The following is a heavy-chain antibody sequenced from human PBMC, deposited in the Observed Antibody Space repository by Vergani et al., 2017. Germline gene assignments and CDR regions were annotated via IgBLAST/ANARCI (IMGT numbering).Heavy chain of an antibody. CDR1: AFSFTNTW. J-gene: IGHJ4*02. CDR3: TTDVGPTWGSFLDH. D-gene: IGHD1-26*01. V-gene: IGHV3-15*01. Sequence: EVQLVESGGGLVKPGGSLRLSCAASAFSFTNTWMAWVRQAPGKGLEWVGHIKRNSDGGTTDYAPPVRGRFTISRDDSTSTLYLQMDSLKTEDSAIYYCTTDVGPTWGSFLDHWGQGSLVTVSS. CDR2: IKRNSDGGTT.